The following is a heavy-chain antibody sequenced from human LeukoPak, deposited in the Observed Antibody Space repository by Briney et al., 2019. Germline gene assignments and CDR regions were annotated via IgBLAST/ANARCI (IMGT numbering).Heavy chain of an antibody. CDR1: GYTFTSYD. V-gene: IGHV1-8*01. D-gene: IGHD1-26*01. CDR2: MNPNSGNT. J-gene: IGHJ4*02. CDR3: ARGSSGSYYFDY. Sequence: ASVKVSRKASGYTFTSYDINWVRQATGQGLEWMGWMNPNSGNTGYAQKFQGRVTITRNTSISTAYMELSSLRSEDTAVYYCARGSSGSYYFDYWGQGTLVTVSS.